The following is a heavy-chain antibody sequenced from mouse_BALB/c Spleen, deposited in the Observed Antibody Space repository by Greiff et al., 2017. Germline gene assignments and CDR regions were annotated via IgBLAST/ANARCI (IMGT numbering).Heavy chain of an antibody. CDR1: GFTFTDYY. D-gene: IGHD1-1*01. CDR3: ARDRNYGFAY. J-gene: IGHJ3*01. Sequence: VQLKESGGGLVQPGGSLRLSCATSGFTFTDYYMSWVRQPPGKALEWLGFIRNKANGYTTEYSASVKGRFTISRDNSQSILYLQMNTLRAEDSATYYCARDRNYGFAYWGQGTLVTVSA. CDR2: IRNKANGYTT. V-gene: IGHV7-3*02.